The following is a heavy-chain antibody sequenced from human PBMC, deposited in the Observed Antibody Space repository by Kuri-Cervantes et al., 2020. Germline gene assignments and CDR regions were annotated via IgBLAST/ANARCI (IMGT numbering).Heavy chain of an antibody. J-gene: IGHJ4*02. D-gene: IGHD1/OR15-1a*01. Sequence: GESLKISCAASGFTFSSYAMSWVRQAPGKGLEWVSSISGDGMTTYYADSVKGRFTISRDNSKNTLYLQMNSLRAEDTAVYYCARDEQCDYWGQGTLVTVSS. CDR3: ARDEQCDY. CDR1: GFTFSSYA. V-gene: IGHV3-23*01. CDR2: ISGDGMTT.